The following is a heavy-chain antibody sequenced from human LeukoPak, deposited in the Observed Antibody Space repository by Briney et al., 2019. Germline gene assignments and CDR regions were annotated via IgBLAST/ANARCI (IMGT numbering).Heavy chain of an antibody. D-gene: IGHD3-10*01. J-gene: IGHJ4*02. CDR2: ISPSGGVT. Sequence: GGSLRLSCAISGCTFSSYAVSWVRQAPGKGLEWVSTISPSGGVTFYSDSVRGRFTISRDYFKDTLFLQMNSLRAEDTALYYCAKAHVPTMIRGVVSSDWGQGTLVTVSS. V-gene: IGHV3-23*01. CDR1: GCTFSSYA. CDR3: AKAHVPTMIRGVVSSD.